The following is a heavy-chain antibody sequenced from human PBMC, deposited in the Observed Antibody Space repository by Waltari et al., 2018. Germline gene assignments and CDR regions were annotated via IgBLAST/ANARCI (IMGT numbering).Heavy chain of an antibody. CDR3: AGVAAAGPPGYYYMDV. CDR1: GGTFSSYA. CDR2: IIPIFGTA. D-gene: IGHD6-13*01. Sequence: QVQLVQSGAEVKKPGSSVKVSCKASGGTFSSYAISWVRQAPGQGLEWMGGIIPIFGTANYAQKFQGRVTITADESTSTAYMELSSLRSEDTAVYYCAGVAAAGPPGYYYMDVWGKGTTVTVSS. J-gene: IGHJ6*03. V-gene: IGHV1-69*01.